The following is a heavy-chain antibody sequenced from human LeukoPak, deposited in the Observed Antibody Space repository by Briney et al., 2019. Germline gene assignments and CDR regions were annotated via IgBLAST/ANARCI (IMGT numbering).Heavy chain of an antibody. CDR1: GASVSIYY. Sequence: SETLSLSCTVSGASVSIYYWSWIRQPPGKGLEWIGDIHYSGSTNYNPSLKSRVTISVDTSKNQFSLKLSSVTAADTAVYYCARFYDRSGPHFDYWGQGTLVTVSS. CDR3: ARFYDRSGPHFDY. CDR2: IHYSGST. J-gene: IGHJ4*02. V-gene: IGHV4-59*02. D-gene: IGHD3-22*01.